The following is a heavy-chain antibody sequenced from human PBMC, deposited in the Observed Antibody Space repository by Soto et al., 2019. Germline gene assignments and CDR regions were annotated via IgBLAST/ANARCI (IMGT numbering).Heavy chain of an antibody. V-gene: IGHV4-31*03. J-gene: IGHJ5*02. CDR2: IYYSGST. Sequence: QVQLQESGPGLVKPSQTLSLTCTVSGGSISSGGYYWSWIRQHPGKGLEWIGYIYYSGSTYYNPPLKRRVSISXXTXKXXSSRHLNTVTAADTAVYSGASATGMGFGEGNAFDPWGQGTLVTVSS. CDR1: GGSISSGGYY. CDR3: ASATGMGFGEGNAFDP. D-gene: IGHD3-10*01.